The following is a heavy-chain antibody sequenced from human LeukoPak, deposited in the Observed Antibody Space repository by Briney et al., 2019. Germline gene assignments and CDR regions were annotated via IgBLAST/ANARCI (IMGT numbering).Heavy chain of an antibody. CDR2: INPSGGTT. V-gene: IGHV1-46*01. D-gene: IGHD4-17*01. CDR1: RYTFTSYY. Sequence: EASVKVSCKASRYTFTSYYMHGVRQAPGQGLEWMGIINPSGGTTSNAQRFQGRVTMTRDTSTSTDYMELSNLRSEDTAVYYCARAYGDYFEDWGQGTLVTVSS. CDR3: ARAYGDYFED. J-gene: IGHJ4*02.